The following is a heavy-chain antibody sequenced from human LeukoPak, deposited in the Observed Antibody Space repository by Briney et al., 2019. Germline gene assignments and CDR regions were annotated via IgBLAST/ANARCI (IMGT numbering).Heavy chain of an antibody. Sequence: GGSLRLSCTASGFTFSGYEMNWVRQAPGKGLEWIPYISSSGNTVYYTDSVKGRFTISRDNAKNSLYLQMNSLRAEDTAVYYCARDQWLGELIPFYFDYWGQGTLVTVSS. CDR1: GFTFSGYE. CDR2: ISSSGNTV. D-gene: IGHD3-10*01. CDR3: ARDQWLGELIPFYFDY. V-gene: IGHV3-48*03. J-gene: IGHJ4*02.